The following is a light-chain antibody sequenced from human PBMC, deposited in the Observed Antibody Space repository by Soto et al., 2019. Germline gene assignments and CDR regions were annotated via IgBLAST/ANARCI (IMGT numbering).Light chain of an antibody. V-gene: IGKV3-11*01. Sequence: EIVLTQSPATLSLSPGERATLSCRASPSVSSQLAWYQKKPCQAPNLLIYDAFNSATGIPARFSGSESGTDFNLTISRLEFEDSAVYYCQQRWSWTLTFGGGTKVDIK. J-gene: IGKJ4*01. CDR2: DAF. CDR1: PSVSSQ. CDR3: QQRWSWTLT.